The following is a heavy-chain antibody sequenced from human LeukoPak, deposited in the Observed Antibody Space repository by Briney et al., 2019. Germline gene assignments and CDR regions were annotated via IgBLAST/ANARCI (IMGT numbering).Heavy chain of an antibody. CDR1: GGSFSGYY. J-gene: IGHJ4*02. D-gene: IGHD3-22*01. CDR3: ASLPTYYYDSSGYYADY. CDR2: INHSGST. Sequence: SETLSLTCAVYGGSFSGYYWSWIRQPPGKGLEWIGEINHSGSTNYNPSLKSRVTISVDTSKNQFSLKLSSVTAADTAVYYCASLPTYYYDSSGYYADYWGQGTLVTVSS. V-gene: IGHV4-34*01.